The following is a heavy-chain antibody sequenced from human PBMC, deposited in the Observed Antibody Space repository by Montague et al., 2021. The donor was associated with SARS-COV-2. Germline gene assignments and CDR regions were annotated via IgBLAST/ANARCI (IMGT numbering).Heavy chain of an antibody. D-gene: IGHD2-21*02. Sequence: SLRLSCAASGFTVSSNYMSWVRQAPGKGLEWVSVIYSGGSTYYADSVKGRFTISRDNSKSTLYLQMNSLRAEDTAVYYCARARAYCGGDCYWGGAFDIWGQGTMVTVSS. J-gene: IGHJ3*02. V-gene: IGHV3-66*01. CDR2: IYSGGST. CDR1: GFTVSSNY. CDR3: ARARAYCGGDCYWGGAFDI.